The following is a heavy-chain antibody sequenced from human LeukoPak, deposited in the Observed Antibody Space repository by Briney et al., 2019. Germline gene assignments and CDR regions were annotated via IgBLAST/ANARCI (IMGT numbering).Heavy chain of an antibody. V-gene: IGHV3-23*01. Sequence: GGSLRLSCAASGFTFSSYAMSWVRQAPGKGLEWVSAISGSGTSISGSGTYYADSVKGRFTISRDNSKNTLYLQMNSLRAEDTAVYYCAKDPGEYYFDYWGQGTLVTVSS. CDR2: ISGSGTSISGSGT. CDR1: GFTFSSYA. D-gene: IGHD3-16*01. J-gene: IGHJ4*02. CDR3: AKDPGEYYFDY.